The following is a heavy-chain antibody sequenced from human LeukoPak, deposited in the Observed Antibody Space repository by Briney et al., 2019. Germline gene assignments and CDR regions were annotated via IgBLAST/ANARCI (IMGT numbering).Heavy chain of an antibody. Sequence: GGPLSLSCEAPGFTFNNYNMNGVRQAPGRALEGISSFTVSGTYIFYADSAKGRFTISRDNAKNSLYLQMNSLGPDDTAVYFCARDPYSGSYGSYYYYYMDVWGKGTTVTVSS. V-gene: IGHV3-21*01. D-gene: IGHD1-26*01. J-gene: IGHJ6*03. CDR3: ARDPYSGSYGSYYYYYMDV. CDR1: GFTFNNYN. CDR2: FTVSGTYI.